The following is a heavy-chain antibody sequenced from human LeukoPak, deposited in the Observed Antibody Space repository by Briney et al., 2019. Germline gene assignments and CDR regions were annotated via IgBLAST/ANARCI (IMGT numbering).Heavy chain of an antibody. D-gene: IGHD6-19*01. J-gene: IGHJ4*02. CDR1: GGSISSYY. Sequence: SETLSLTCTVSGGSISSYYWSWIRQPPGKGLEWIGYIYYSGSTNYNPSLKSRVTISVDTSKNQFSLKLSSVTAADTAVYYCARVTRSGWSSFDYWGQGTLVTVSS. V-gene: IGHV4-59*01. CDR3: ARVTRSGWSSFDY. CDR2: IYYSGST.